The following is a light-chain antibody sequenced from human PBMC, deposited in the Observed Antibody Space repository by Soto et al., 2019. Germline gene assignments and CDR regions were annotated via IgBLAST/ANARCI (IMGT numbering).Light chain of an antibody. J-gene: IGKJ4*01. CDR1: QTVGGDY. Sequence: EIVLTQSPGTLSLSPGERATLSCRASQTVGGDYSAWYQQKPGQPPRLLIDDASRRATGIPDRVSGDGSGTDFTLTISRLEPEDFAVYYCQQCATAPLTFGGGTTVEI. CDR2: DAS. V-gene: IGKV3-20*01. CDR3: QQCATAPLT.